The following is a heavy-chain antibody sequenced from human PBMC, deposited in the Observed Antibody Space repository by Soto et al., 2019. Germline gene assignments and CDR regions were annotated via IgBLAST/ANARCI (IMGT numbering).Heavy chain of an antibody. CDR2: IVPTVDTS. J-gene: IGHJ4*02. CDR3: VSVVAIPGYPDN. V-gene: IGHV1-69*05. CDR1: GATFSSYA. Sequence: QVQLVQSGAEVRQPASSVKVSCKTSGATFSSYAITWVRQAPGQGLEWMGGIVPTVDTSTYAQKFQGRVTXXTXXFTNTVYMELSSLRSDDTAVYYCVSVVAIPGYPDNWGQGTLVTVSS. D-gene: IGHD5-12*01.